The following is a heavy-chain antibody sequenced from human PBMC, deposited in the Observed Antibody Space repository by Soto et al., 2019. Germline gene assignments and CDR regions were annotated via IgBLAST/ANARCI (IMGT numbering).Heavy chain of an antibody. CDR2: IYYSGST. J-gene: IGHJ4*02. V-gene: IGHV4-31*03. CDR3: ARGSKSTYYFDY. CDR1: GGSISSGGYY. Sequence: SETLSLTCTVSGGSISSGGYYWSWIRQHPGKGLEWIGYIYYSGSTYYNPSLKSRVTISVDTSKNQFSLKLSSVTAADTAVYYCARGSKSTYYFDYWGQGTLVTVSS.